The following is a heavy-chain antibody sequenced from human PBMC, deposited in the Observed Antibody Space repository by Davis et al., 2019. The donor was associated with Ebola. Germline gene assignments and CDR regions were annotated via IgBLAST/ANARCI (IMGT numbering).Heavy chain of an antibody. D-gene: IGHD4-17*01. Sequence: GGSLRLSCAASGFTFSSYGMHWVRQAPGKGLEWVAVISYDGSNKYYADSVKGRFTISRDNSKNALYLQMNSLRDEDTAVYYCARDRYGDYELDSWGQGTLVTVSS. CDR2: ISYDGSNK. J-gene: IGHJ4*02. CDR3: ARDRYGDYELDS. CDR1: GFTFSSYG. V-gene: IGHV3-30*03.